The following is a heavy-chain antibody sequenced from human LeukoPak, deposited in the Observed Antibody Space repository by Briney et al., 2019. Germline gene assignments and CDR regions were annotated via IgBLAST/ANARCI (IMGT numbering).Heavy chain of an antibody. CDR2: IDHSGST. CDR3: ARGRYSYGVYYYYYMDV. V-gene: IGHV4-34*01. Sequence: SETLSLTCAVYGGSFSGYYWSWIRQPPGKGLEWIGEIDHSGSTNYNPSLKSRVTISVDTSKNQFSLKLSSVTAADTAVYYCARGRYSYGVYYYYYMDVWGKGTTVTVSS. D-gene: IGHD5-18*01. CDR1: GGSFSGYY. J-gene: IGHJ6*03.